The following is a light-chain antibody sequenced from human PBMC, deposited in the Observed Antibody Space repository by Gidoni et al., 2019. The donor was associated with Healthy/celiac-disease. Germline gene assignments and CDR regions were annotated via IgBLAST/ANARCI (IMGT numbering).Light chain of an antibody. Sequence: EIVLTQSPGTLSLSPGERATLSCRASQSVSSSYLAWYQQKPGQAPRLLIYGASSRATGIPDRFSGSGSGTYFTLTISRLESEDFAVYYCQQYGSSPWTFGQGTKVEIK. CDR3: QQYGSSPWT. CDR1: QSVSSSY. V-gene: IGKV3-20*01. CDR2: GAS. J-gene: IGKJ1*01.